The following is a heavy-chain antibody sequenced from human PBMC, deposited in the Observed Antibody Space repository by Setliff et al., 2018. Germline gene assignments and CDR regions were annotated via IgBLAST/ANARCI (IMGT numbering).Heavy chain of an antibody. CDR2: IYYRGTT. D-gene: IGHD1-1*01. J-gene: IGHJ4*02. CDR3: ARTGTYRYFDY. V-gene: IGHV4-39*01. CDR1: GASISNGTYY. Sequence: PSETLSLTCTVSGASISNGTYYWAWIRQPPGKGLEWIGRIYYRGTTYSNASLASRLTISVDTSKNQFPLKLTSVTAADTAVYYCARTGTYRYFDYWGQGTRVTVSS.